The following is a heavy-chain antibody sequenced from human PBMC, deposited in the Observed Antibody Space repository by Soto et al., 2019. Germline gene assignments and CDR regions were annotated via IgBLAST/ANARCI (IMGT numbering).Heavy chain of an antibody. J-gene: IGHJ4*02. D-gene: IGHD3-22*01. CDR3: ASLYYYDSSGYESYFDY. CDR1: GGTFSSYA. CDR2: IIPIFGTA. Sequence: QVQLVQSGAEVKKPGSSVKVSCKASGGTFSSYAISWVRQAPGQGLEWMGGIIPIFGTANYAQKFQGRVTITADESTSTAYMELSSLRSEDTAVYDCASLYYYDSSGYESYFDYWGQGTLVTVSS. V-gene: IGHV1-69*01.